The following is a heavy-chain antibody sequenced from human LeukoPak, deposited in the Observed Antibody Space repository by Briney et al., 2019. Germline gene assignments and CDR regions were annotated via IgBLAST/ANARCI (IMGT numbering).Heavy chain of an antibody. CDR2: INTNTGNP. Sequence: GASVKVSCKTSGYTFTDYAINWVRQAPGQELEWMGWINTNTGNPTYAQGFTGRFVFSLDTSVSTAYLQISSLKAEDTAVYYCARDQVAVAGTWIDYWGQGTLVTVSS. J-gene: IGHJ4*02. CDR3: ARDQVAVAGTWIDY. CDR1: GYTFTDYA. D-gene: IGHD6-19*01. V-gene: IGHV7-4-1*02.